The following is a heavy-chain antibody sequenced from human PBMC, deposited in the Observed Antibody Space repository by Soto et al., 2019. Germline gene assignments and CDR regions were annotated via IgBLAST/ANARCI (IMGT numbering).Heavy chain of an antibody. D-gene: IGHD6-13*01. V-gene: IGHV4-39*07. Sequence: PSETLSLTCTVSGGSVSSGSYYWSWIRQPPGKGLEWIGEINHSGSTNYNPSLKSRVTISVDTSKNQFSLKLSSVTAADTAVYYCARDRSPYSSSWYWFDPWGQGTLVTVSS. J-gene: IGHJ5*02. CDR3: ARDRSPYSSSWYWFDP. CDR2: INHSGST. CDR1: GGSVSSGSYY.